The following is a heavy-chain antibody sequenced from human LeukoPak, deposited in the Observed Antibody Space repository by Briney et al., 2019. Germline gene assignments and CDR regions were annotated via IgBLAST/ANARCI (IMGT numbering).Heavy chain of an antibody. CDR3: VRPESVGTKYRFDY. D-gene: IGHD1-1*01. Sequence: SETLSLTCTVSGGSMSYYYWTWIRQTPGKGLEWIGYKYYDRNSGNTNYNPSLESRVTISVDTSKNHVSLNLTSVTAADTAVYYCVRPESVGTKYRFDYWGQGALVTVSS. CDR2: KYYDRNSGNT. J-gene: IGHJ4*02. V-gene: IGHV4-59*01. CDR1: GGSMSYYY.